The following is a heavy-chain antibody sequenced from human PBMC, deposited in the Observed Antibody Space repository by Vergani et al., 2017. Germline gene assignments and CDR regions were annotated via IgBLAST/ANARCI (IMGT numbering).Heavy chain of an antibody. J-gene: IGHJ6*04. CDR1: GGSISSYY. V-gene: IGHV4-59*01. CDR3: ARDSRGMDE. Sequence: QVQLQESGPGLVKPSQTLSLTCTVSGGSISSYYWSWIRQPPGKGLEWIGYIYYSGSTNYNPSLKSRVTISVDTSKNQFSLKLSTVTAADTAVYYCARDSRGMDEWGEGSTVTVSS. CDR2: IYYSGST.